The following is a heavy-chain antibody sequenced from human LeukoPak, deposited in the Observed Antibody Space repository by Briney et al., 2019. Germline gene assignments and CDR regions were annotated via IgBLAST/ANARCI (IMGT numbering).Heavy chain of an antibody. V-gene: IGHV3-23*01. Sequence: PGGSLRLSCAASGFTFSSYAMSWVRQAPGKGLEWVSAISGSGGSTYYADSVKGRFTISRDNSKNTLYLQMNSLRAEDTAVYYCAKDYYGSGSPYYFDYWGQGTLVTVSS. J-gene: IGHJ4*02. CDR1: GFTFSSYA. CDR3: AKDYYGSGSPYYFDY. D-gene: IGHD3-10*01. CDR2: ISGSGGST.